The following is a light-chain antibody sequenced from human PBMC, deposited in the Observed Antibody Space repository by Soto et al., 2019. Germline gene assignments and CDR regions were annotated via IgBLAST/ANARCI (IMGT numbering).Light chain of an antibody. CDR2: DAS. J-gene: IGKJ5*01. Sequence: DIQMTQSPSSLSASVGDRVTITCQASQDISNYLNWYQQKPGKGPELLIYDASNLETGVPSRFSGSGSGTDFTFTINSLQPEDFATYYCQQYESRPPTFGQGTRLEIK. CDR1: QDISNY. V-gene: IGKV1-33*01. CDR3: QQYESRPPT.